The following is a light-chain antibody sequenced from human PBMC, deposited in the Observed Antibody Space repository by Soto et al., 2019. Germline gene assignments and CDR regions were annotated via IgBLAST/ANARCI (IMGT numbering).Light chain of an antibody. Sequence: QSALTQPASVSGSPGQSITISCTGTSSDVGGYNYVSWYQQHPGKAPKLMIYDVSNRPSGVSNRFSGSKSGNTASLTISRLQAEDEDDYYCSSYTNSSTYVFGTGTKLTVL. J-gene: IGLJ1*01. CDR1: SSDVGGYNY. V-gene: IGLV2-14*01. CDR2: DVS. CDR3: SSYTNSSTYV.